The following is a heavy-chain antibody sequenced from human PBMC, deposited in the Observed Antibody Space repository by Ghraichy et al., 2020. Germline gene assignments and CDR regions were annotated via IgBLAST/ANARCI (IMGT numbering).Heavy chain of an antibody. Sequence: ASVKVSCKASGYTFTGYYMHWVRQAPGQGLEWMGWINPNSGGTTYAQKFQGWVTMTRDTSISTAYLELSRLKSDDTAVYYCARDHCSSADCYEYNYYGMDVWCQGTTVTVSS. D-gene: IGHD2-2*01. J-gene: IGHJ6*02. CDR1: GYTFTGYY. V-gene: IGHV1-2*04. CDR3: ARDHCSSADCYEYNYYGMDV. CDR2: INPNSGGT.